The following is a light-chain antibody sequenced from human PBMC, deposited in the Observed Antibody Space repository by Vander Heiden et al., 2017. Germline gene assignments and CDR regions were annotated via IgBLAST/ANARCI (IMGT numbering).Light chain of an antibody. J-gene: IGKJ2*01. Sequence: IQMTQSPSSLSASVGDRVTITCRASQSITSYLNWYQQKPGKAPNLLIYAASSLQSGVPSRFSGSGSGTDFTLTISSLQPEDFATYYCQQTYDTPATFGQGTKLEIK. V-gene: IGKV1-39*01. CDR3: QQTYDTPAT. CDR2: AAS. CDR1: QSITSY.